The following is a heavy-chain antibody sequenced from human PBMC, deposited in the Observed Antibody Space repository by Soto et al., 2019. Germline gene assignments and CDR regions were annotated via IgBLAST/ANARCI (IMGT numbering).Heavy chain of an antibody. CDR3: VRQGIDCLHGLVDV. J-gene: IGHJ6*02. V-gene: IGHV4-59*08. CDR2: VYYTGDT. CDR1: SGPDRSHN. Sequence: QVQLQQSGPRLVKPSETLSLTCTVSSGPDRSHNWGWVRQPPGSGLEWFVYVYYTGDTAYHPSLRGRVTISADTSTNDISLTLNSVTGADTAVYYCVRQGIDCLHGLVDVWGQGTTVSVSS. D-gene: IGHD2-21*02.